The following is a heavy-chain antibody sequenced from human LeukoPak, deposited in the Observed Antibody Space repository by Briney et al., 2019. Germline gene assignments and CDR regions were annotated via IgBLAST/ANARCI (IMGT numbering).Heavy chain of an antibody. Sequence: SETLSLTCTVSGYSISSGYYWGWIRQPPGKGLEWIGSIYHSGSTYYNSSLKSRVTISVDTSKNQFSLKLSSVTAADTAVYYCARTHVMPPTPFDYWGQGTLVTVSS. CDR3: ARTHVMPPTPFDY. J-gene: IGHJ4*02. V-gene: IGHV4-38-2*02. CDR2: IYHSGST. D-gene: IGHD2-2*01. CDR1: GYSISSGYY.